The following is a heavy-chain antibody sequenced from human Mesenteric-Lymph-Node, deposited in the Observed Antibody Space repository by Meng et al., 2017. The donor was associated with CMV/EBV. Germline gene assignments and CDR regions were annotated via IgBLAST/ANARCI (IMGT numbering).Heavy chain of an antibody. Sequence: FSGFSLSARGVGVGSLRQPPGQALEWLALFYWDDDPRSSPSLKNRLTVTQDTSQNQVVLTLTNMDPVDPATYYCAYTYYPSGSYYRVWGQGTLVTVSS. CDR3: AYTYYPSGSYYRV. V-gene: IGHV2-5*02. J-gene: IGHJ4*02. CDR1: GFSLSARGVG. CDR2: FYWDDDP. D-gene: IGHD3-10*01.